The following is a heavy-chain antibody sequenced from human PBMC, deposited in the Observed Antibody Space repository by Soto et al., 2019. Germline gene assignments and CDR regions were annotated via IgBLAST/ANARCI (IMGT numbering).Heavy chain of an antibody. Sequence: QVQLVESGGGVVQPGRSLRLSCAASGFTFRNYGMHWVRQAPGKGLEWVAVILYDGSNKYYADSVKGRFTISRDNSKSMLYLQMSSLSADDTAVYYWATARYGSGSYYTDYWGQGTLVTVSS. J-gene: IGHJ4*02. D-gene: IGHD3-10*01. CDR2: ILYDGSNK. CDR3: ATARYGSGSYYTDY. V-gene: IGHV3-30*03. CDR1: GFTFRNYG.